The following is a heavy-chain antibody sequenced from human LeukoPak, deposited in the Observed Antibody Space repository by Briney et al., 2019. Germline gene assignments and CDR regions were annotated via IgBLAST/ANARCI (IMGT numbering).Heavy chain of an antibody. CDR2: IFFSRST. CDR1: GGSISSYY. D-gene: IGHD3-10*01. V-gene: IGHV4-59*01. J-gene: IGHJ5*02. CDR3: ARDGVGYYGSGSYYPNWFDP. Sequence: PSETLSLTCTVSGGSISSYYWSWIRQPPGQGLEWIGYIFFSRSTNYNPSLKSRVTISVDTSKNQFSLKLSSVTAADTAVYYCARDGVGYYGSGSYYPNWFDPWGQGTLVTVSS.